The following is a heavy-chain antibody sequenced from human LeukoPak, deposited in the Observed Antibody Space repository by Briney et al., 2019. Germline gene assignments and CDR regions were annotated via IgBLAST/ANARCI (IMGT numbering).Heavy chain of an antibody. Sequence: GGSLRLSCAASGFTFSSYSMNWVRQAPGKGLGWVSGINWNGGSTGYADSVKGRFTISRDNAKNSLYVQMNSLRAEDTALYYCARGGYSGSYFAYWGQGTLVTVSS. CDR1: GFTFSSYS. CDR3: ARGGYSGSYFAY. V-gene: IGHV3-20*04. D-gene: IGHD1-26*01. J-gene: IGHJ4*02. CDR2: INWNGGST.